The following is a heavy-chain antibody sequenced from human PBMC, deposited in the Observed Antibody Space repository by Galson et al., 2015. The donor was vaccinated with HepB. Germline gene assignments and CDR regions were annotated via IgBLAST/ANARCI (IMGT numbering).Heavy chain of an antibody. Sequence: SLRLSCAASGFTFSSYSMNWVRQAPGKGLEWVSFISSSSSYIYYADSVKGRFTISRDNAKNSLYLQMNSLRAEDTAVYYCARVGAILDYYGMDVWGQGTTVTVSS. V-gene: IGHV3-21*01. J-gene: IGHJ6*02. D-gene: IGHD3-3*01. CDR2: ISSSSSYI. CDR3: ARVGAILDYYGMDV. CDR1: GFTFSSYS.